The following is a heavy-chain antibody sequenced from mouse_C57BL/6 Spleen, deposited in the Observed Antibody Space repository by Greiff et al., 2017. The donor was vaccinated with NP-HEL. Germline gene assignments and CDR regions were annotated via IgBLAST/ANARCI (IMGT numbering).Heavy chain of an antibody. CDR2: IYPGSGST. D-gene: IGHD2-3*01. Sequence: QVQLQQPGAELVKPGASVKMSCKASGYTFTSYWITWVKQRPGQGLEWIGDIYPGSGSTNYNEKFKSKATLTVDTSSSTAYMQLSSLTSEDSAVYYCARAGDGYSSWFAYWGQGTLVTVSA. V-gene: IGHV1-55*01. J-gene: IGHJ3*01. CDR3: ARAGDGYSSWFAY. CDR1: GYTFTSYW.